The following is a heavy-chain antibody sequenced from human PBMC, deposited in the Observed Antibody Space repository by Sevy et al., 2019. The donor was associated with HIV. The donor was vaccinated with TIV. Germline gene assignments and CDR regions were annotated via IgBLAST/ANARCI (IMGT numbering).Heavy chain of an antibody. CDR3: AKDATPDTKYYDFWSGYYGSFDY. V-gene: IGHV3-30*18. CDR2: ISYDGSNK. J-gene: IGHJ4*02. Sequence: GGSLRLSCAASGFTFSSYGMHWVRQAPGKGLEWVAVISYDGSNKYYADSVKGRFTISRDNSKNTLYLQMNSLRAEDTAVYYCAKDATPDTKYYDFWSGYYGSFDYWCQGTLVTVSS. CDR1: GFTFSSYG. D-gene: IGHD3-3*01.